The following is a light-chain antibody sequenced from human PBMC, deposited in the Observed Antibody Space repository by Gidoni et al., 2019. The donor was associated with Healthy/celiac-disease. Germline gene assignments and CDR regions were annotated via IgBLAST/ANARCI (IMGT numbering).Light chain of an antibody. Sequence: DIQMTQSPSSVSASVGDRVTVTCRASQGISSWLAWYQQKPGKAPKLLVYGTSSLQSGVPSRFSGSGSGTDFSLTISSLQPEDFANYYCQQAQSFPWTFXQXTKVEIK. J-gene: IGKJ1*01. CDR1: QGISSW. CDR2: GTS. CDR3: QQAQSFPWT. V-gene: IGKV1-12*01.